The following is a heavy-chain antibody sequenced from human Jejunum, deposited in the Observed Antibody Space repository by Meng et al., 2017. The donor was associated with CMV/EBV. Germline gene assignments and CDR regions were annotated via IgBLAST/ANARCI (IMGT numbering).Heavy chain of an antibody. J-gene: IGHJ4*02. CDR2: ISGSGTNT. V-gene: IGHV3-23*01. CDR1: GLPFRTYG. D-gene: IGHD1-14*01. CDR3: AKVGSYNHLDY. Sequence: CAASGLPFRTYGMSWVRQAPGKGLEWVSTISGSGTNTYYADSVKGRFTISRDNSKNTLFLQMNSLRAEDTAAYYCAKVGSYNHLDYWGQGPLVTVSS.